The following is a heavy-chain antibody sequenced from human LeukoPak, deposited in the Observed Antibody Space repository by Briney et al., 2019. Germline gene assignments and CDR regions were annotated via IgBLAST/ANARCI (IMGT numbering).Heavy chain of an antibody. D-gene: IGHD3-10*01. CDR3: ARRKLPVRGAFDY. J-gene: IGHJ4*02. Sequence: GGSLRLSCAASGFTFSSFAMSWVRQAPGKGLEWVSAISGSGGSTYYADSVKGRFTISRDNAKNSLYLQMNSLRAEDTAVYYCARRKLPVRGAFDYWGQGTLVTVSS. CDR1: GFTFSSFA. CDR2: ISGSGGST. V-gene: IGHV3-23*01.